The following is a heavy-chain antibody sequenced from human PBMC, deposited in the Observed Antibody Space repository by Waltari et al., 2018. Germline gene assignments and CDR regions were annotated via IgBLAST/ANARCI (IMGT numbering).Heavy chain of an antibody. J-gene: IGHJ4*02. D-gene: IGHD3-10*01. Sequence: QVQLQESGPGLVKPSQTLSLTCTVSGGSISSGSYYWSWIRQPAGKGLEWIGRIYTSGSTNYNPSLKSRVTISVDTSKNQFSLKLSSVTAADTAVYYCARSPGGLYGSGRLIDYWGQGTLVTVSS. CDR2: IYTSGST. CDR1: GGSISSGSYY. CDR3: ARSPGGLYGSGRLIDY. V-gene: IGHV4-61*02.